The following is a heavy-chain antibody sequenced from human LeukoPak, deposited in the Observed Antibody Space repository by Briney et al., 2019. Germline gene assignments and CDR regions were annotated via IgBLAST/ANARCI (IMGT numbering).Heavy chain of an antibody. CDR2: ISTRATAI. CDR1: GFTFSSYE. D-gene: IGHD3-10*01. V-gene: IGHV3-48*03. CDR3: ARAGEELLWFGELFYYYYYYMDV. Sequence: PGGSLRLSCAASGFTFSSYEMNWVRQAPGKGLEWVSYISTRATAIYYADSVKGRFTISRDNAKNSLYLQMNSLRAEDTAVYYCARAGEELLWFGELFYYYYYYMDVWGKGTTVTISS. J-gene: IGHJ6*03.